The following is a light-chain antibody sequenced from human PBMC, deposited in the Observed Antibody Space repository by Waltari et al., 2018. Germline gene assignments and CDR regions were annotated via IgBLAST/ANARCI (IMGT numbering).Light chain of an antibody. V-gene: IGLV3-21*02. CDR3: QVWDSSSDHVV. Sequence: SYVLTQPPSVSVAPGQTARITCWGHNIGRNSVHWYQQKQGQAPVLVVYDDSDRPSGIPERFSGSNSGNTATLTISRVEAGDEADYYCQVWDSSSDHVVFGGGTKLTVL. J-gene: IGLJ2*01. CDR1: NIGRNS. CDR2: DDS.